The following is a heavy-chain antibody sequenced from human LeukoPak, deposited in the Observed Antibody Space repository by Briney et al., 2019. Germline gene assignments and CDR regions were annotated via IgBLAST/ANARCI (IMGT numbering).Heavy chain of an antibody. J-gene: IGHJ4*02. CDR1: GITFSSYS. D-gene: IGHD7-27*01. Sequence: GGSLRLSCAASGITFSSYSMNWVRQAPGKGLEWVSYISSSSSTIYYADSVKGRFTISRDNAKNSLYLQMNSLRAEDTAVYYCARDAVGNSFDYWGQGTLVTVSS. CDR2: ISSSSSTI. V-gene: IGHV3-48*01. CDR3: ARDAVGNSFDY.